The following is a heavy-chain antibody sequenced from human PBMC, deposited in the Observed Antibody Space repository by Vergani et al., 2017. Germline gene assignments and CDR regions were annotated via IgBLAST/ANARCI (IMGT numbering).Heavy chain of an antibody. CDR1: GGTFSSYA. CDR2: IIPIFGTA. CDR3: ARAIAVAGTPPQYYYYYYGMDV. D-gene: IGHD6-19*01. V-gene: IGHV1-69*01. Sequence: QVQLVQSGAEVKKPGSSVKVSCKASGGTFSSYAISWVRQAPGQGLEWMGGIIPIFGTANYAQKFQGRVTITADESTSTAYMELRSLRSDDTAVYYCARAIAVAGTPPQYYYYYYGMDVWGQGTTVTVSS. J-gene: IGHJ6*02.